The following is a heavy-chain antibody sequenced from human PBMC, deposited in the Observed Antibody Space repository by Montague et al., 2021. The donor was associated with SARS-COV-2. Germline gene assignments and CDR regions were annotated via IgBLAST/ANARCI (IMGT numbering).Heavy chain of an antibody. D-gene: IGHD6-13*01. V-gene: IGHV2-70*11. Sequence: PALVKPTQTLTLTCTFSGFSLSTSGMCVSWIRQPPGKALEWLARIDWDDDKYYSTSLKTRLTISKDTSKNQVVLTMTNTDPVDTATYYCAREIAAAGPALDYWGQGTLVTVSS. CDR3: AREIAAAGPALDY. CDR1: GFSLSTSGMC. CDR2: IDWDDDK. J-gene: IGHJ4*02.